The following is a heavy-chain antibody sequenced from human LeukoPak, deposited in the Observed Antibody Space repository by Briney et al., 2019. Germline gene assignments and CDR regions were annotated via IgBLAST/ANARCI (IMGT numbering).Heavy chain of an antibody. CDR1: GFTFSSYA. V-gene: IGHV3-23*01. CDR2: ISGSGGST. CDR3: ARLGGTNWYNWFDP. J-gene: IGHJ5*02. D-gene: IGHD1-1*01. Sequence: GGSLRPSCAASGFTFSSYAMSWVRQAPGKGLEWVSAISGSGGSTYYADSVKGRFTISRDNSKNTLYLQMNSLRAEDTAVYYCARLGGTNWYNWFDPWGQGTLVTVSS.